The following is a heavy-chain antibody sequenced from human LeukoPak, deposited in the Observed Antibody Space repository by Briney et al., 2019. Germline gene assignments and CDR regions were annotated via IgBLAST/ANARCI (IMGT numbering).Heavy chain of an antibody. Sequence: ASVKVSCKASGYTFTSYYIHWVRQAPGQGLEWMGCINPNSGVTNYAQKFQGRVTMTSDTSITTVYMELSTLRSDDTAVYYCARRYYDATDNFDYWGQGTLVTVSS. V-gene: IGHV1-2*02. CDR2: INPNSGVT. CDR3: ARRYYDATDNFDY. J-gene: IGHJ4*02. CDR1: GYTFTSYY. D-gene: IGHD3-22*01.